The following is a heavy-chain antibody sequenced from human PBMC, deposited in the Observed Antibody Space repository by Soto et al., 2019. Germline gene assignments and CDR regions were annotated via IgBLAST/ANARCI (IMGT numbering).Heavy chain of an antibody. D-gene: IGHD5-18*01. CDR3: AKDLAADTAMDTMGY. CDR1: GFTFSSYG. V-gene: IGHV3-30*18. CDR2: ISYDGSNK. Sequence: GGSLRLSCAASGFTFSSYGMHWVRQAPGKGLEWVASISYDGSNKYYADSVKGRLTISRDNSKNTVYLQMNSLRAEDTAVYYCAKDLAADTAMDTMGYWGQGTLVTVSS. J-gene: IGHJ4*02.